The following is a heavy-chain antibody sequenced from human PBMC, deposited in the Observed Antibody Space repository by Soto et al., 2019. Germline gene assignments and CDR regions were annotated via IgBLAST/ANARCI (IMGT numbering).Heavy chain of an antibody. CDR3: AKDMTRFLAWPHYFRGLDV. J-gene: IGHJ6*02. V-gene: IGHV3-30*18. D-gene: IGHD3-3*01. Sequence: QAQLVESGGGVVQPGRSLRLSCEASGYSFSNYGMHWVRQAPGKGLEWVAAISYDGITKYYSDSLKGRFTISKDNSKNMLDLEMNSLRPEDTAVYYCAKDMTRFLAWPHYFRGLDVWGQGTTVTVSS. CDR1: GYSFSNYG. CDR2: ISYDGITK.